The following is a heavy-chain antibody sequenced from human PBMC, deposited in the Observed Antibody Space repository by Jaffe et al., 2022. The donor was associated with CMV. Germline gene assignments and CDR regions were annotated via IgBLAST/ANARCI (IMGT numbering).Heavy chain of an antibody. J-gene: IGHJ4*02. D-gene: IGHD6-13*01. V-gene: IGHV4-39*01. CDR1: GGSISSSSYY. Sequence: QLQLQESGPGLVKPSETLSLTCTVSGGSISSSSYYWGWIRQPPGKGLEWIGSIYYSGSTYYNPSLKSRVTISVDTSKNQFSLKLSSVTAADTAVYYCARGSKGPIAWYLYWGQGTLVTVSS. CDR3: ARGSKGPIAWYLY. CDR2: IYYSGST.